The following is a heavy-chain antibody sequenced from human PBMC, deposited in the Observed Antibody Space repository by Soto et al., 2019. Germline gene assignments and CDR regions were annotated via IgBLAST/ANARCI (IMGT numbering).Heavy chain of an antibody. CDR2: VHYSGNS. CDR1: GVSLSSFY. CDR3: ARRRTGRYNWFDP. Sequence: SETLSLTCTVSGVSLSSFYWIWIRQSPGKGLEYIGYVHYSGNSNYTPSLKNRVTMSVDTSKNQFSLHLSSVTAADTAIYYCARRRTGRYNWFDPWGQGTLVTVS. V-gene: IGHV4-59*01. D-gene: IGHD3-10*01. J-gene: IGHJ5*02.